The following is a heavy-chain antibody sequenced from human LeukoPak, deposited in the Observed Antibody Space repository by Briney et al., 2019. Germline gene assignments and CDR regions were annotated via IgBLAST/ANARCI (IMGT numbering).Heavy chain of an antibody. CDR3: ARSTTHPYYNYMDV. J-gene: IGHJ6*03. V-gene: IGHV3-74*01. D-gene: IGHD4-17*01. CDR1: GFTFSSYW. Sequence: GGTLRLSCVASGFTFSSYWMHWVRQAPGEGLVWVSRINSDGSTTTYADSVKGRFTISRDNAKNTLYLQMNSLRVEDTAVYYCARSTTHPYYNYMDVWGKGTTVTLSS. CDR2: INSDGSTT.